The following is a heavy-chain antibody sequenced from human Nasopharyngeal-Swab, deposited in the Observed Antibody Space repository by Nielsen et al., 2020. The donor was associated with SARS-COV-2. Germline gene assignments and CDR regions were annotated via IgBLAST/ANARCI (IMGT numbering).Heavy chain of an antibody. Sequence: SVKVSCKASGGTFSSYGIGWVRQAPGQGLEWMGRIIPTAGLANYAQQFQGRVTITADTSTSTSYMELSSLRSEDTAVYYCARDKRIYFDSSGHLDCWGQGTLVTVSS. V-gene: IGHV1-69*04. CDR2: IIPTAGLA. CDR3: ARDKRIYFDSSGHLDC. D-gene: IGHD3-22*01. J-gene: IGHJ4*02. CDR1: GGTFSSYG.